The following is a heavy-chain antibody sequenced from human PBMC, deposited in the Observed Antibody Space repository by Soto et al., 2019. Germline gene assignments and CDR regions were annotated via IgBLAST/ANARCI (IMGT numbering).Heavy chain of an antibody. CDR2: IIPIFGTA. CDR1: GGTFSSYA. D-gene: IGHD5-18*01. CDR3: ARDMDTAMVHFDY. J-gene: IGHJ4*02. Sequence: SVKVSCKASGGTFSSYAISWVRQAPGQGLEWMGGIIPIFGTANYAQKFQGRVTITADKSTSTAYMELSSLRSEDTAVYYCARDMDTAMVHFDYSGQGTLVTVSS. V-gene: IGHV1-69*06.